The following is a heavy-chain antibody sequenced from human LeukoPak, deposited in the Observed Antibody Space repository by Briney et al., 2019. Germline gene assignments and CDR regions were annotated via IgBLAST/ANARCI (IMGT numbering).Heavy chain of an antibody. Sequence: SETLSLTCAVSGGSISSGGYSWSWIRQPPGKGLEWIGYIYHSGSTYYNPSLKSRVTISVDTSKNQFSLKLSSVTAADTAVYYWGRVGGAGEGYYFDYWGQGPRVPVSS. J-gene: IGHJ4*02. CDR3: GRVGGAGEGYYFDY. CDR2: IYHSGST. V-gene: IGHV4-30-2*01. D-gene: IGHD3-16*01. CDR1: GGSISSGGYS.